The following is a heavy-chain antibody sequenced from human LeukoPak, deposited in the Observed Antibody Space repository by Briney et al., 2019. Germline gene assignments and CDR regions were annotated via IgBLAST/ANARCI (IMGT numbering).Heavy chain of an antibody. J-gene: IGHJ4*02. CDR1: GGSISSYY. D-gene: IGHD5-12*01. V-gene: IGHV4-59*01. Sequence: KTSETLSLTCTVSGGSISSYYWSWIRQPPGKGLEWIGYIYYSGSTNYNPSLKSRVTISVDTSKNQFSLKLSSVTAADTAVYYCASMVGRGYSGYDDLENYFDHWGQGTLVTVSS. CDR2: IYYSGST. CDR3: ASMVGRGYSGYDDLENYFDH.